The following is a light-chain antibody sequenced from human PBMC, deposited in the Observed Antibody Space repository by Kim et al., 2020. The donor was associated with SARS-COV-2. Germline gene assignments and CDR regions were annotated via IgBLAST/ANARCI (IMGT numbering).Light chain of an antibody. CDR2: GAS. Sequence: SLPPGEISTRSCRASQSVTNNLAWYQQKPGQAPRLLIFGASSRATGIPDRFSGSGSGTDFTLTISRLEPDDFAVYFCQHYAALPLTFGGGTKLEI. CDR3: QHYAALPLT. J-gene: IGKJ4*01. V-gene: IGKV3-20*01. CDR1: QSVTNN.